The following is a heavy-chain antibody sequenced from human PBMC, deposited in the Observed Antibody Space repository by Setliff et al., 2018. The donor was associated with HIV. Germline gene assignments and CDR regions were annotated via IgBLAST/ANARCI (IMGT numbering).Heavy chain of an antibody. CDR1: GGSFSAYY. CDR3: ARRERYCSGTTCYRYFQH. Sequence: SETLSLTCAVFGGSFSAYYWSWIRQTPGKGLEWIGEINHSGTTNYNPSLNSRVTISVDTSNKRFSLTLRSATAADTALYYCARRERYCSGTTCYRYFQHWGQGTLVTVSS. CDR2: INHSGTT. D-gene: IGHD2-2*01. V-gene: IGHV4-34*01. J-gene: IGHJ1*01.